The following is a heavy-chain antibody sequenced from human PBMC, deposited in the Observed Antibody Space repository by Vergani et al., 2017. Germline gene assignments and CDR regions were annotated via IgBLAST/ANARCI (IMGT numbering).Heavy chain of an antibody. Sequence: QVQLVQSGAEVKKPGASVKVSCEASGYTFTTYEINWVRQATGQGLEWMGWMNPNSGNTGYAQKFQGRVTITRNTSINTAYMELSRLSFEDAAVYYCARSTDYPDDYVSSDYFRRTLDVWGKGTTVTVS. CDR1: GYTFTTYE. D-gene: IGHD4/OR15-4a*01. V-gene: IGHV1-8*03. CDR3: ARSTDYPDDYVSSDYFRRTLDV. CDR2: MNPNSGNT. J-gene: IGHJ6*03.